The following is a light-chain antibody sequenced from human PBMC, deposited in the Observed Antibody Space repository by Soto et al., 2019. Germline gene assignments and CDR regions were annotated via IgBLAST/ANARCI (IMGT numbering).Light chain of an antibody. Sequence: DIQMTQSPSTLSASVGDSVTITCRASQSISSWLAWYQQKPGKAPKLLIYDACSLESGVPSRFSGSGSGTEFTLTISSLQPDDFATYYCQQYNSYWTFGQGTKVEIK. CDR3: QQYNSYWT. J-gene: IGKJ1*01. CDR2: DAC. CDR1: QSISSW. V-gene: IGKV1-5*01.